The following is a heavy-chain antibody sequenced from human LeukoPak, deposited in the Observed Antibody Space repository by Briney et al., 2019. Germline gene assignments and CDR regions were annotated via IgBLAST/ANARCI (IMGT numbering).Heavy chain of an antibody. CDR2: IRYDGSNK. Sequence: GGSLRLSCAASGFSFSSYGMHWVRQAPGKGLEWVAFIRYDGSNKYYADSVKGRFTISRDNSKNTLYLQMNSLRAEDTAVYYCAKEELNNWNDEDYWGQGTLVTVSS. D-gene: IGHD1-1*01. CDR1: GFSFSSYG. J-gene: IGHJ4*02. CDR3: AKEELNNWNDEDY. V-gene: IGHV3-30*02.